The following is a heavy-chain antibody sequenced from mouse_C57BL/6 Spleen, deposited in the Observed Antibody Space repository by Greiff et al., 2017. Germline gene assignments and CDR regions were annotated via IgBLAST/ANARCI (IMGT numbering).Heavy chain of an antibody. Sequence: VQRVESGAELVKPGASVKLSCKASGYTFTEYTIHWVKQRSGQGLEWIGWFYPGSGSIKYNEKFKDKATLTADKSSSTVYMELSRLTSEDSAVYFCARHEGPYYDYDGYAMDYWGQGTSVTVSS. J-gene: IGHJ4*01. D-gene: IGHD2-4*01. CDR3: ARHEGPYYDYDGYAMDY. CDR1: GYTFTEYT. CDR2: FYPGSGSI. V-gene: IGHV1-62-2*01.